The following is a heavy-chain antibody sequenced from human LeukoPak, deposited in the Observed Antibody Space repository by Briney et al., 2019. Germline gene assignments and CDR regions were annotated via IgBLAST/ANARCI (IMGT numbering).Heavy chain of an antibody. Sequence: PGGSLRLSCAASGFTFSSYSMNWVRQAPGKELEWVSSISSSSSYIYYADSVKGRFTISRDNAKNSLYLQMNSLRAEDTAVYYCATIGPARRGLGDYWGQGTLVTVSS. D-gene: IGHD6-6*01. CDR3: ATIGPARRGLGDY. J-gene: IGHJ4*02. V-gene: IGHV3-21*01. CDR1: GFTFSSYS. CDR2: ISSSSSYI.